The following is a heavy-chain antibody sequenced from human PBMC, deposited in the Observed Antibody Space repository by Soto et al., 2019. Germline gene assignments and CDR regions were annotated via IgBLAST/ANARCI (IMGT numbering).Heavy chain of an antibody. CDR1: GYSFSNYW. Sequence: GESLKISCKGSGYSFSNYWINSVRQIPGKGLEWMAIISPCDSDTKYSPSFQGQVTISADKSISTAYLQWSSLKASDTAIYYCARHETASLYHYYYGMDVWGQGTTVTVSS. D-gene: IGHD5-18*01. V-gene: IGHV5-51*01. J-gene: IGHJ6*02. CDR2: ISPCDSDT. CDR3: ARHETASLYHYYYGMDV.